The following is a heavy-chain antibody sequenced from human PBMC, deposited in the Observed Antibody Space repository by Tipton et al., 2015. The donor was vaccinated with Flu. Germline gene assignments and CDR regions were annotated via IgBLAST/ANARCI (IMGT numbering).Heavy chain of an antibody. J-gene: IGHJ4*02. CDR3: ARLDIYTSGWGDFDY. Sequence: LRLSCTVSDDSITSNRYYWGWIRQPPGRGLEWIGTISYSGSTYYNPSLKSRVTISVDTSNNQFSLRLSSVTAADTAVYYCARLDIYTSGWGDFDYWGQGTLVTVSS. D-gene: IGHD6-19*01. CDR2: ISYSGST. V-gene: IGHV4-39*01. CDR1: DDSITSNRYY.